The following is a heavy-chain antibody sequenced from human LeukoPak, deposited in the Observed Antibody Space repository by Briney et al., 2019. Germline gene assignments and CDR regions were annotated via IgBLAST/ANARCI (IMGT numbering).Heavy chain of an antibody. Sequence: GGSLRLSCAASGFTFSSYSMTWVRQAPGKGLEWVSSISSSSSYIYYADSVKGRFTISRDDAKNSLYLQMNSLRAEDTAVYYCASSWSYYYDSSGYLPFDYWGQGTLVTVSS. CDR3: ASSWSYYYDSSGYLPFDY. CDR2: ISSSSSYI. V-gene: IGHV3-21*01. J-gene: IGHJ4*02. D-gene: IGHD3-22*01. CDR1: GFTFSSYS.